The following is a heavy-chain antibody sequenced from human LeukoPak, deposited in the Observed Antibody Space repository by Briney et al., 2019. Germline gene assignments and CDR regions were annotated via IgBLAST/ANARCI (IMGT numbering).Heavy chain of an antibody. Sequence: KTSETLSLTCTVSGDSISPYYWSWIRQPPGKGLDWIGYIYYSGSTNYNPSLKSRVTISLDTSTNQFSLKPSSVTAADTAVYYCARHGGGYDSNSSGTFDYWGQGTLVTVSS. J-gene: IGHJ4*02. CDR1: GDSISPYY. D-gene: IGHD6-6*01. CDR2: IYYSGST. CDR3: ARHGGGYDSNSSGTFDY. V-gene: IGHV4-59*01.